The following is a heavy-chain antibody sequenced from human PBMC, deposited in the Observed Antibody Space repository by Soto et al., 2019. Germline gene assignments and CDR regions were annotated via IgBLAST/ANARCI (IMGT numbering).Heavy chain of an antibody. CDR2: IYYTGFT. J-gene: IGHJ4*02. V-gene: IGHV4-39*01. Sequence: SETLSLTCTVSGGSISDETHYWGCIRQPPGRGLEWIGTIYYTGFTYYNPSLKSRVTISVDTSKNQFSLRHEDTAMYYCTKDKGPNSGWGFDSWGQGTLVTVSS. D-gene: IGHD6-25*01. CDR1: GGSISDETHY. CDR3: PNSGWGFDS.